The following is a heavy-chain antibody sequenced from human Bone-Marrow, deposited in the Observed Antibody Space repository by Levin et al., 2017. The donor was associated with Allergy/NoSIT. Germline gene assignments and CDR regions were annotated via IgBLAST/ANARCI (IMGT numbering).Heavy chain of an antibody. V-gene: IGHV3-7*01. CDR2: IKHDGSET. CDR1: GFTFNTHR. D-gene: IGHD4/OR15-4a*01. CDR3: ARIGLGARTFDV. J-gene: IGHJ3*01. Sequence: PGGSLRLSCIVSGFTFNTHRMGWVRQAPGKGLEWVANIKHDGSETYYVGSVKGRFTISRDNAKSSLFLQMNSLRAEDTAVYYCARIGLGARTFDVWGQGTMVTVSS.